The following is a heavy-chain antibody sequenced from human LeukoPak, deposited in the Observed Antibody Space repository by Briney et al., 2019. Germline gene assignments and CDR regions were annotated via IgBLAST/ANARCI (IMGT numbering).Heavy chain of an antibody. CDR3: ARGTWDGDRTFDI. Sequence: GGSLRLSCGASGFTFSSYSMNWVRQAPGKGLEWISYISGTSSIIYYTPSVKGRFTISRDNGKYSLYLQMNSLRDDDTAVYFCARGTWDGDRTFDIWGQGAMVTVSS. CDR1: GFTFSSYS. V-gene: IGHV3-48*02. CDR2: ISGTSSII. D-gene: IGHD5-24*01. J-gene: IGHJ3*02.